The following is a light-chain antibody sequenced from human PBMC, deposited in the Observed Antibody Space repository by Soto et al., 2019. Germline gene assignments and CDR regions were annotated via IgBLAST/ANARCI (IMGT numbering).Light chain of an antibody. CDR3: YTYAGGSTYL. J-gene: IGLJ1*01. CDR2: EDI. V-gene: IGLV2-23*01. Sequence: QSVLTQPASVSGSPGQSITIYCTGTSSDVGSYSLLSWYQHHPGKAPKLIIYEDIKGPSGVSNRFSGSKSGNTASLRISGLQAEDEADYYCYTYAGGSTYLFGTGTKVT. CDR1: SSDVGSYSL.